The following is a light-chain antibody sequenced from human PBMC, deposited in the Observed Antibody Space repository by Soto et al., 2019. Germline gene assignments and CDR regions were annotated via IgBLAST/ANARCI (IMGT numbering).Light chain of an antibody. CDR1: SSNIGDNF. CDR2: RND. CDR3: ATWDDSFRGL. J-gene: IGLJ3*02. V-gene: IGLV1-47*01. Sequence: QSALTQPPSVSGTPGQRITICCSGDSSNIGDNFVYWYQQVPETAPKLLIYRNDERPSGVPDRFSGSKSGTSASLAISGLRSEDEADYYCATWDDSFRGLFGGGTKLTVL.